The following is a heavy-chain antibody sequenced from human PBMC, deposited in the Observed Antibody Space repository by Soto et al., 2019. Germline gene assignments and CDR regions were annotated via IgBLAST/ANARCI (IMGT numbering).Heavy chain of an antibody. D-gene: IGHD6-19*01. Sequence: SETLSLTCTVSGYSISSGSHWAWIRQPPGKGPEWIASIYHGGTTFYNPSLKSRITISVDTSNNQFSLKLTSVTAADTAVYYCARVHVMVVAGSTFDYWGHGTLVTVSS. CDR3: ARVHVMVVAGSTFDY. CDR1: GYSISSGSH. V-gene: IGHV4-38-2*02. J-gene: IGHJ4*01. CDR2: IYHGGTT.